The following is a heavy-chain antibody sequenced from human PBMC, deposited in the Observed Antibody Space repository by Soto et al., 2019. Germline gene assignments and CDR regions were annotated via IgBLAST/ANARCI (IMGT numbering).Heavy chain of an antibody. D-gene: IGHD6-19*01. Sequence: SETLSLTCTVSGYSISSGSHWAWIRQPPGKGPEWIASIYHGGTTFYNPSLKSRITISVDTSNNQFSLKLTSVTAADTAVYYCARVHVMVVAGSTFDYWGHGTLVTVSS. CDR3: ARVHVMVVAGSTFDY. CDR1: GYSISSGSH. V-gene: IGHV4-38-2*02. J-gene: IGHJ4*01. CDR2: IYHGGTT.